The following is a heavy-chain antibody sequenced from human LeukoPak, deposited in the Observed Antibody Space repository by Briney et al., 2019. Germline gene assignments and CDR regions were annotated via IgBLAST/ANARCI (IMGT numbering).Heavy chain of an antibody. CDR2: INSDGGTT. J-gene: IGHJ4*02. V-gene: IGHV3-74*03. CDR1: GFTFSSSW. D-gene: IGHD1-26*01. Sequence: GGSLVLSCAASGFTFSSSWMHWVRQAPGKGLVWVSHINSDGGTTTYADSVRGRFTISRDNAKNTLYLQMNSLRAEDTAVYYCARAPNVGPPDYWGQGTLVTV. CDR3: ARAPNVGPPDY.